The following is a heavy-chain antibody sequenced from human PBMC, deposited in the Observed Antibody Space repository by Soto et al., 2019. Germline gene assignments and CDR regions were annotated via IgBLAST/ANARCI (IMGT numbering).Heavy chain of an antibody. V-gene: IGHV1-2*04. CDR2: INPNSGGT. D-gene: IGHD6-13*01. J-gene: IGHJ4*02. Sequence: QVQLVQSGAEVKKPGASVKVSCKASGYTFTGYYMHWVRQAPGQGLEWMGWINPNSGGTNYAQKFKGWVTMTRDTSISTAYMELSRLRSDDTAVYYCAREDPSGYSSSHFDYWGQGTLVTVSS. CDR1: GYTFTGYY. CDR3: AREDPSGYSSSHFDY.